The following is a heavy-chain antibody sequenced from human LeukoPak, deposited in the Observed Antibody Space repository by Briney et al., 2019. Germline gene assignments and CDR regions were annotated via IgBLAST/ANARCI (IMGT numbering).Heavy chain of an antibody. V-gene: IGHV4-39*07. CDR3: ARDLRDYYGSGSYYLMNWFDP. CDR2: IYYSGST. CDR1: GGSISSSSYY. D-gene: IGHD3-10*01. J-gene: IGHJ5*02. Sequence: SETLSLTCTVSGGSISSSSYYWGWIRQPPGKGLEWIGSIYYSGSTYYNPSLKSRVTISVDTSKNQFSLKLSSVTAADTAVYYCARDLRDYYGSGSYYLMNWFDPWGQGTLVTVSS.